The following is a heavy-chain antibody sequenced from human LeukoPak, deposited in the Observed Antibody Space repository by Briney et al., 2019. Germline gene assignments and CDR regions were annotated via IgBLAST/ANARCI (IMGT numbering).Heavy chain of an antibody. CDR2: IKQDGSEK. V-gene: IGHV3-7*01. Sequence: GESLRLSCAASGFTFSNYWMSWVRQAPGKGLEWVANIKQDGSEKYYVDSVKGRFTISRDNAKNSLYLQMNSLRAEDTAVYYCARRSSGSRAAAGYGGQGTLVTVSS. J-gene: IGHJ4*02. CDR3: ARRSSGSRAAAGY. D-gene: IGHD1-26*01. CDR1: GFTFSNYW.